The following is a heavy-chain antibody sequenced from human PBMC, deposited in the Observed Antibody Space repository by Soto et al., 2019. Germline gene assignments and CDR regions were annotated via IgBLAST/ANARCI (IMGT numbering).Heavy chain of an antibody. CDR1: GFTFTSSA. Sequence: QMQLVQSGPEVKKPGTSVKVSCKASGFTFTSSAVQWVRQARGQRLEWIGWIVVGSGNTNYAQKFQERVTITRDMSTSTAYMELSSLRSEDTAVYYWAAGWNYCYYDGMDVWGQGTTVTVSS. V-gene: IGHV1-58*01. CDR2: IVVGSGNT. J-gene: IGHJ6*02. CDR3: AAGWNYCYYDGMDV. D-gene: IGHD1-1*01.